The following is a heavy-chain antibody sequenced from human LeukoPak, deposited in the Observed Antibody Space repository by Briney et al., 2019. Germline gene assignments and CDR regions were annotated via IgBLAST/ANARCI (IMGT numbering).Heavy chain of an antibody. CDR1: GGTFSSYA. Sequence: SVKVSCKASGGTFSSYAISWVRQAPGQGLEWMGRIIPILGIANYAQKFQGRVTITADKSTSTAYMELSSLRSEDTAVYYCARASPLLWFGEPLTYGMDVWGQGTTVTVSS. D-gene: IGHD3-10*01. CDR2: IIPILGIA. V-gene: IGHV1-69*04. CDR3: ARASPLLWFGEPLTYGMDV. J-gene: IGHJ6*02.